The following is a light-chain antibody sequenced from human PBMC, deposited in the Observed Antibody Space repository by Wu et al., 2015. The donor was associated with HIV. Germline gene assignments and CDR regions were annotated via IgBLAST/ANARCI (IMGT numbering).Light chain of an antibody. CDR2: YTS. J-gene: IGKJ3*01. CDR1: QSVGYF. CDR3: QQRGSWFT. Sequence: EIVLTQSPATLSLSPGERATLSCRASQSVGYFLAWFQQKPGQSPRLLIYYTSTRATGIPARFSGSGSGTDFTLTISSLEPEDFAVYYCQQRGSWFTFGPGTRVDIK. V-gene: IGKV3-11*01.